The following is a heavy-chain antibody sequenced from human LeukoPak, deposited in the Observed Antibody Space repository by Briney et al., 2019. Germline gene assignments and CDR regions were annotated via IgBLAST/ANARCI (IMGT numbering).Heavy chain of an antibody. V-gene: IGHV4-59*01. Sequence: SETLSLTCPVSGGSISGYYWSWIRQPPGKGLEWIGNIIYSGSTNYNPSLKSRVTISVDTSKNQFSLKLSSVTAADTAEYYCARGGAGYADYWGQGTLVTVSS. CDR2: IIYSGST. CDR3: ARGGAGYADY. J-gene: IGHJ4*02. D-gene: IGHD2-2*01. CDR1: GGSISGYY.